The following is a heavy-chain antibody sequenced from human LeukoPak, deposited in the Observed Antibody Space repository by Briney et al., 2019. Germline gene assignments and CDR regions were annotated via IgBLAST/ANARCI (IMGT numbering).Heavy chain of an antibody. D-gene: IGHD3/OR15-3a*01. Sequence: PSETLSLTCTVSGGSISSGSYYWSWIRQPAGKGLEWIGRIYTSGSTNYNPSLKSRVTISVDTSKNQFSLKLSSVTAADTAVYYCARVDKCYYYMDVWGKGTTVTVSS. V-gene: IGHV4-61*02. CDR2: IYTSGST. J-gene: IGHJ6*03. CDR1: GGSISSGSYY. CDR3: ARVDKCYYYMDV.